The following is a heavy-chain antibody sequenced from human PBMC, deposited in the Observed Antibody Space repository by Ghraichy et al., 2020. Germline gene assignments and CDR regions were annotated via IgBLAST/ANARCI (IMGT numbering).Heavy chain of an antibody. CDR2: ITSSSTTT. CDR1: GFTFSSYT. J-gene: IGHJ4*02. CDR3: ARADEYYDGVSGYYPDGFDD. V-gene: IGHV3-48*02. D-gene: IGHD3-3*01. Sequence: GGSLRLSCVASGFTFSSYTMNWVRQAPGKGLEWVSYITSSSTTTYYADSVKGRFTVSRDNAKNSLYLQMNSLRDEDTAVYYCARADEYYDGVSGYYPDGFDDWGQGTLVTVSS.